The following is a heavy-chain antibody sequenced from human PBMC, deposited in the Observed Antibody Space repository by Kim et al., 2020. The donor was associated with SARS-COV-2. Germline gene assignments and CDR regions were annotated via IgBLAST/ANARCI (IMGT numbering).Heavy chain of an antibody. V-gene: IGHV1-2*02. Sequence: ASVKVSCKASGYTFTGYYIHWVRQAPGQGLEWMGWITPNSGGTNYAQKFQGRVTKTRDTSITTAYMALSSLRSDHTAGYYCARDFWTGFYIPYWGQGTLVTVSS. CDR3: ARDFWTGFYIPY. CDR2: ITPNSGGT. J-gene: IGHJ4*02. D-gene: IGHD3-3*01. CDR1: GYTFTGYY.